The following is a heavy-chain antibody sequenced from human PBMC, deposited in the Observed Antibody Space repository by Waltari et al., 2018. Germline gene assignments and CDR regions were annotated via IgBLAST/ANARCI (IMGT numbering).Heavy chain of an antibody. V-gene: IGHV4-39*02. D-gene: IGHD6-25*01. Sequence: QLQLQESGPGLVKPSETLSLTCSVSGGSISDNYFYWGWIRQSPGRGLEWIGGISYGGTTQYNPSLESRVTIILDTSKNQVSLKVRSVTAADTAIYFCAREAASTAKWFDPWGQGILVTVSS. CDR2: ISYGGTT. CDR1: GGSISDNYFY. J-gene: IGHJ5*02. CDR3: AREAASTAKWFDP.